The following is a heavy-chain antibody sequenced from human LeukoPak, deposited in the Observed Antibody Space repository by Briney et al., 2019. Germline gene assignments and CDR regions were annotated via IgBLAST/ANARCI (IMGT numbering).Heavy chain of an antibody. CDR2: IIPIFGTA. V-gene: IGHV1-69*13. CDR1: GGTFSSYA. CDR3: ASRFFHTLEWSSSFDY. D-gene: IGHD3-3*01. J-gene: IGHJ4*02. Sequence: ASVKVSCKASGGTFSSYAISWVRQAPGQGLEWMGGIIPIFGTANYAQKFQGRVTITADESTSTAYMELSSLRSEDTAVYYCASRFFHTLEWSSSFDYWGQGTLVTVSS.